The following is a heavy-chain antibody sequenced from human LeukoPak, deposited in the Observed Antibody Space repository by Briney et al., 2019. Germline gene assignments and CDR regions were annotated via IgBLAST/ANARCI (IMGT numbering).Heavy chain of an antibody. Sequence: SQTLSLTCAISGDSVSSNSATWNWIRQSPSRGLEWLGRIYYRSKWFSDYAVSVKSRTTFNPDTSKNQLSLQLNSVTPEDTAVYYCARGSGSYYAFDIWGQGTMVTVSS. D-gene: IGHD1-26*01. J-gene: IGHJ3*02. CDR3: ARGSGSYYAFDI. CDR1: GDSVSSNSAT. V-gene: IGHV6-1*01. CDR2: IYYRSKWFS.